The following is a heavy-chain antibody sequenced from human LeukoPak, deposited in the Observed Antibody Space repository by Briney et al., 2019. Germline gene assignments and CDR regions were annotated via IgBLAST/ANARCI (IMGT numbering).Heavy chain of an antibody. D-gene: IGHD3-10*01. J-gene: IGHJ6*03. CDR3: ARYVQMVRGVIGYYMDV. Sequence: SETLSLTCAVYGGSFSGYYWSWIRQPPGKGLEWIGEINHSGSTNYNPSLKSRVTISVDTSKNQFSLKLSSVTAADTAVYYCARYVQMVRGVIGYYMDVWGKGTTVTVSS. V-gene: IGHV4-34*01. CDR2: INHSGST. CDR1: GGSFSGYY.